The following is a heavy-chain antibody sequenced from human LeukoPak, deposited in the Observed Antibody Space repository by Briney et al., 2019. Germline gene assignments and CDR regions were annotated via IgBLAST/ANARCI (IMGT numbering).Heavy chain of an antibody. Sequence: PGGSLRLSCAASGFTFSSYTMSWVRQAPGKGLEWVSSISSSSSYIYYADSVKGRFTVSRDNAKTSLYLQVNSLRADDSALYYCARLAAAGTDFDHWGLGTQVAVSS. J-gene: IGHJ4*02. CDR2: ISSSSSYI. CDR1: GFTFSSYT. CDR3: ARLAAAGTDFDH. V-gene: IGHV3-21*01. D-gene: IGHD6-13*01.